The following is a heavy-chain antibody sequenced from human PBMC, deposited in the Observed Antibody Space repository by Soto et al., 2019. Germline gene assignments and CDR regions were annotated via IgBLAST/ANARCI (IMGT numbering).Heavy chain of an antibody. V-gene: IGHV1-18*01. CDR3: ARGWVRVRGVINWFDP. Sequence: ASVKVSCKASGYTFTSYGISWVRQAPGQGLEWMGWISAYNGNTNYAQKLQGRVTMTTDTSTSTAYMELRSLRSDDTAVYYCARGWVRVRGVINWFDPWGQGTLVTVSS. CDR1: GYTFTSYG. CDR2: ISAYNGNT. D-gene: IGHD3-10*01. J-gene: IGHJ5*02.